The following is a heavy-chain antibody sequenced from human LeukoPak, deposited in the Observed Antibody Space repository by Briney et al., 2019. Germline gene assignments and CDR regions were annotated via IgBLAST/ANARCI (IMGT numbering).Heavy chain of an antibody. CDR1: GGSISSGSYY. V-gene: IGHV4-39*02. D-gene: IGHD3-22*01. CDR3: ARLTFFTYYYDSSDHKGFYFDY. J-gene: IGHJ4*02. Sequence: SETLSLTCTVSGGSISSGSYYWGWVRQPPGKGLEYIGTIFYSGSTYYNPSLKSRVTMSVDTSKNHFSLRLSSVTAADTAVFYCARLTFFTYYYDSSDHKGFYFDYWGQGTLVTVSS. CDR2: IFYSGST.